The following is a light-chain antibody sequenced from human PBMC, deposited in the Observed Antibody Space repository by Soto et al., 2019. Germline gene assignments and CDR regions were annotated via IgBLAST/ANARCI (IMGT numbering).Light chain of an antibody. CDR2: DAS. J-gene: IGKJ4*01. Sequence: EIVLTQSPATLSLSPGERATLSCSASQTVSRLLAWYQQKPGQAPRLLIHDASNRATGIPARFSGSGSGTDFTLTISSLEPEDFAVYYCQQCNDWPLTFGGGTKVEIK. V-gene: IGKV3-11*01. CDR1: QTVSRL. CDR3: QQCNDWPLT.